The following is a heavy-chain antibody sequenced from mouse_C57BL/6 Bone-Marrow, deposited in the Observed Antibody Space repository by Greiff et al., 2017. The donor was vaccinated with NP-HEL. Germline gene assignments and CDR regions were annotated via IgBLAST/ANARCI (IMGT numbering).Heavy chain of an antibody. CDR2: IYPRSGNT. CDR1: GYTFTSYG. J-gene: IGHJ1*03. V-gene: IGHV1-81*01. D-gene: IGHD1-1*01. Sequence: VKLQESGAELARPGASVKLSCKASGYTFTSYGISWVKQRTGQGLEWIGEIYPRSGNTYYNEKFKGKATLTADKSSSTAYMELRSLTSEDSAVYFCARRYYGTYWYFDVWGTGTTVTVSS. CDR3: ARRYYGTYWYFDV.